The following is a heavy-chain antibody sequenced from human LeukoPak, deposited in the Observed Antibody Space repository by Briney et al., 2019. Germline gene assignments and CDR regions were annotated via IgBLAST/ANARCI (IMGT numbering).Heavy chain of an antibody. J-gene: IGHJ4*02. D-gene: IGHD3-22*01. V-gene: IGHV3-23*01. CDR3: ARAGTNYYDTSGYAY. CDR1: GFPFTTYA. Sequence: PGGSLRLSCAASGFPFTTYAMSWVRQAPGKGLEWVSAISGRGGRTYYADSVKGRFTISRDNAKNSLFLQMNSLRAEDTAVYYCARAGTNYYDTSGYAYWGQGTLLTVSS. CDR2: ISGRGGRT.